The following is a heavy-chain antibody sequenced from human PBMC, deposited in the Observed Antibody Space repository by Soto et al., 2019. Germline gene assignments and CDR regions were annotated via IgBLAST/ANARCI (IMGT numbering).Heavy chain of an antibody. CDR3: TSDRYPRFYHGSGSYPYY. Sequence: PGGSLRLSCAASGFTFSSFWMSWVRQAPGKGLEWVANIKTDGSETHYVDSVKGRFTISRDNPKTSLFLQMNSLRVEDTAAYFCTSDRYPRFYHGSGSYPYYWGQGTPVTVSS. V-gene: IGHV3-7*03. J-gene: IGHJ4*02. CDR2: IKTDGSET. D-gene: IGHD3-10*01. CDR1: GFTFSSFW.